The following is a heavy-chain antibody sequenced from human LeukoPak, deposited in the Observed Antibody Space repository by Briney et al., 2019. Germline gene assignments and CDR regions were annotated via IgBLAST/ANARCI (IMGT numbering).Heavy chain of an antibody. Sequence: PSETLSLTCTVSGGPISSYYWSWIRQPAGKGLEWIGRIYTSGSTNYNPSLKSRVTMSVDTSKNQFSLKLSSVTAADTAVYYCARGIMITFGGVYFDYWGQGTLVTVSS. CDR1: GGPISSYY. D-gene: IGHD3-16*01. CDR2: IYTSGST. CDR3: ARGIMITFGGVYFDY. V-gene: IGHV4-4*07. J-gene: IGHJ4*02.